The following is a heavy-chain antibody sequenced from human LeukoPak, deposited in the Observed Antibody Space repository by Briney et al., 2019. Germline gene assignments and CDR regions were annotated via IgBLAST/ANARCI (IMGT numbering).Heavy chain of an antibody. CDR2: ISFDGSNK. J-gene: IGHJ4*02. Sequence: PGRSLRLSCVASRFTFSSYGMHWVRQAPGKGLEWMAAISFDGSNKYYADSVKGRFTISRDNSKNTLYLQMNSLRVEDTAVYYCAKEKYRGYSYGSGDYWGQGTLVTVSS. V-gene: IGHV3-30*18. CDR3: AKEKYRGYSYGSGDY. CDR1: RFTFSSYG. D-gene: IGHD5-18*01.